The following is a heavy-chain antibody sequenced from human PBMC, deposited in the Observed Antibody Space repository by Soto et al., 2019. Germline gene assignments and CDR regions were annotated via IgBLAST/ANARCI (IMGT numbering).Heavy chain of an antibody. V-gene: IGHV1-18*01. CDR1: GYTFTRSG. J-gene: IGHJ1*01. CDR3: VSECGDRSDSGGREV. CDR2: ISSYNGDT. Sequence: QVQLEQSGAEVKKPGASVKVSCKASGYTFTRSGISWVRQAPGQGPEWMGWISSYNGDTNYAQTFQGRVTMTTATSTTICYMELGGLRSDNSADYEDVSECGDRSDSGGREVWRQGSPFT.